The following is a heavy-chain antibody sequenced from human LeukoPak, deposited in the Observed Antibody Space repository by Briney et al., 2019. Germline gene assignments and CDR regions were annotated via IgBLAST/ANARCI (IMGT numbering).Heavy chain of an antibody. Sequence: SETLSLTCTVSGGSISSYYWSWIRQPAGKGLEWIGHIYTSGSTNYNPSLKSRVTMSVDTSKNQFSLKLSSVTAADTAVYYCARDWASPGAFDIWGQGTMVTVSS. CDR1: GGSISSYY. J-gene: IGHJ3*02. CDR3: ARDWASPGAFDI. D-gene: IGHD3-16*01. V-gene: IGHV4-4*07. CDR2: IYTSGST.